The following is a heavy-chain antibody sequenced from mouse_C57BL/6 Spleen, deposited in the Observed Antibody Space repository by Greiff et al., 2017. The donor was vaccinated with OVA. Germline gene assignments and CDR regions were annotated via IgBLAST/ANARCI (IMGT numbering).Heavy chain of an antibody. CDR1: GYTFTSYW. CDR2: IYPGNSDT. V-gene: IGHV1-5*01. J-gene: IGHJ1*03. Sequence: DVKLVESGTVLARPGASVKMSCKTSGYTFTSYWMHWVKQRPGQGLEWIGAIYPGNSDTSYNQKCKGKAKLTAVTSASTAYMELSSLTNEDSAVYYCTIYDYEWYFDVWGTGTTVTVSS. D-gene: IGHD2-4*01. CDR3: TIYDYEWYFDV.